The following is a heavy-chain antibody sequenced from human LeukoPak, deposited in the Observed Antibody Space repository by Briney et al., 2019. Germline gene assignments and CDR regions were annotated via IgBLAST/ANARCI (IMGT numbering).Heavy chain of an antibody. D-gene: IGHD4-17*01. CDR2: IWYDGSNK. V-gene: IGHV3-33*01. CDR3: ARDLDPPSPGAYGTTLPYY. J-gene: IGHJ4*02. Sequence: GGSLRLSCAASGFTFSSYGMHWVRQAPGKGLEWVAVIWYDGSNKYYADSVKGRFTISRDNSKNTLYLQMNSLRAEDTAVYYCARDLDPPSPGAYGTTLPYYWGQGTLVTVSS. CDR1: GFTFSSYG.